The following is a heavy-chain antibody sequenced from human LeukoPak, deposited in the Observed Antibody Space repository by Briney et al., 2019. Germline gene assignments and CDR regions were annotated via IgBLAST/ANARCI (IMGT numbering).Heavy chain of an antibody. CDR1: GGSISSYY. CDR2: IYTSGST. J-gene: IGHJ4*02. D-gene: IGHD1-26*01. V-gene: IGHV4-4*07. CDR3: ARDACPGIVGAPPV. Sequence: SETLSLTCTVSGGSISSYYWSWIRQPAGKGLEWIGRIYTSGSTNYNPSLKSRVTMSVDTSKNQFSLKLSSVTAADTAVYYCARDACPGIVGAPPVWGQGTLVTVSS.